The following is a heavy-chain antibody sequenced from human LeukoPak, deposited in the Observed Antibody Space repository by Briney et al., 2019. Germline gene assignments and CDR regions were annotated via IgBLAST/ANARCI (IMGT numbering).Heavy chain of an antibody. D-gene: IGHD3-22*01. CDR1: GYSISSAYY. J-gene: IGHJ3*02. CDR3: ARYTYYYDSSGPNHDAFDI. CDR2: FYHSGST. Sequence: SETLSLTCAVSGYSISSAYYWGWIRQPPGKGLEWIGSFYHSGSTYYNPSLKSRVTISVDTSKNQFSLKLTSVTAADTAVYYCARYTYYYDSSGPNHDAFDIWGQGTMVTVSS. V-gene: IGHV4-38-2*01.